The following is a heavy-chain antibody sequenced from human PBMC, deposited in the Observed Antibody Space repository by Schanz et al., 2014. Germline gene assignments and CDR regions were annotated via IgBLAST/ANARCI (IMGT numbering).Heavy chain of an antibody. V-gene: IGHV1-18*01. CDR2: INAHTGNT. CDR3: ARVHIAAYHYNSPGAIDV. CDR1: GYTFNNHG. D-gene: IGHD3-10*01. Sequence: QVQLVQSGGEVKKPGASATVSCKASGYTFNNHGISWVRQAPGQGLEWMGWINAHTGNTQYAQKFQGRVNMTRDTVTDTRHVELTKTRTDDTAIYHSARVHIAAYHYNSPGAIDVWGQGTRVTVSS. J-gene: IGHJ3*01.